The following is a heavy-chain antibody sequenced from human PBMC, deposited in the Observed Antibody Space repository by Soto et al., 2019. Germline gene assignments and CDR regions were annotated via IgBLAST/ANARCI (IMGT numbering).Heavy chain of an antibody. CDR2: ISYDGSNK. CDR3: AKVVVATYYYYGMDV. J-gene: IGHJ6*02. V-gene: IGHV3-30*18. D-gene: IGHD5-12*01. Sequence: GGSLRLSCAASGFTFSSYGMHWVRQAPGKGLEWVAVISYDGSNKYYADSVKGRFTISRDNSKNTLYLQMNSLRAEDTAVYYCAKVVVATYYYYGMDVWGQGTTVTVSS. CDR1: GFTFSSYG.